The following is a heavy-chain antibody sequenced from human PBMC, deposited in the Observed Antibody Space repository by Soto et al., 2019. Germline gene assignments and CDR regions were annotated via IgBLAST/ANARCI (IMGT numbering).Heavy chain of an antibody. CDR3: ATLLGSHQHYYFGIDV. V-gene: IGHV4-31*03. CDR2: IYYSGGT. CDR1: GYSMTSGGYY. J-gene: IGHJ6*02. D-gene: IGHD2-2*01. Sequence: QMQLQESGPELVKPSQTLSLICTVSGYSMTSGGYYWSWIRHLPGKGLEWIGYIYYSGGTQFNPSLTSRVSRSVDTSKNQFSLRLSSVTAADTAVYYCATLLGSHQHYYFGIDVWGQGTTVTVSS.